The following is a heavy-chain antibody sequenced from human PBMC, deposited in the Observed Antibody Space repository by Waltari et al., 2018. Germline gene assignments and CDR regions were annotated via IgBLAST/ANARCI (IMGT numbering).Heavy chain of an antibody. V-gene: IGHV3-66*01. CDR2: IYSGGST. Sequence: EVQLVVSGGGLVQPGGSLRLSWEHSGFTVSSNYMSWVRQAPGKGPEWVSVIYSGGSTYYAHSVKGRFTISRDNSKNTLYLQMNSLRAEDTAVYYCARTWLYWGQGTLVTVSS. D-gene: IGHD5-12*01. J-gene: IGHJ4*02. CDR1: GFTVSSNY. CDR3: ARTWLY.